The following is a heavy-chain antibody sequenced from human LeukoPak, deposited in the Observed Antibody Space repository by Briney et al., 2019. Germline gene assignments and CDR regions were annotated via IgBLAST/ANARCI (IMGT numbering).Heavy chain of an antibody. Sequence: PSETLSLTCAVSGGSISSGGYRWTWIRQYPGKGLEWIGYINYSGSTYYNPSLKSRVIISVDTSKNQFSLNLNSVTAADTAVYYCAREMDAHPRIVVWGQGTLVTVSS. CDR1: GGSISSGGYR. V-gene: IGHV4-31*11. CDR2: INYSGST. J-gene: IGHJ1*01. D-gene: IGHD2-21*01. CDR3: AREMDAHPRIVV.